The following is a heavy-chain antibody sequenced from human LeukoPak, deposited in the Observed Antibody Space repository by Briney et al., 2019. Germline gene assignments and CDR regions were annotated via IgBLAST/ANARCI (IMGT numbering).Heavy chain of an antibody. V-gene: IGHV3-23*01. CDR3: AKIGGGETMIAAAGNFDY. J-gene: IGHJ4*02. CDR2: ISGSGGST. D-gene: IGHD6-13*01. CDR1: GFTFSSYA. Sequence: PGGSLRLSCAASGFTFSSYAMSWVRQAPGKGLEWVSAISGSGGSTYYADSVKGRFTISRDNSKNTLYLQMNSLRAEDTAVYYCAKIGGGETMIAAAGNFDYWGQGTLVTVSS.